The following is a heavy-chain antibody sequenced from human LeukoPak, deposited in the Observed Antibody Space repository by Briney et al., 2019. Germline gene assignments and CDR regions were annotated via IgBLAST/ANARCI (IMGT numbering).Heavy chain of an antibody. V-gene: IGHV1-2*02. D-gene: IGHD1-26*01. CDR1: GYTFTGYY. CDR3: ARQRRGSYYIYRGWFDP. CDR2: INPNSGGT. J-gene: IGHJ5*02. Sequence: GASVKVSCKASGYTFTGYYMHWVRQAPGQGLEWMGWINPNSGGTNYAQKFQGRVTMTRDTSVSTAYMELSRLRSDDTAVYYCARQRRGSYYIYRGWFDPWGQGTVVTVSS.